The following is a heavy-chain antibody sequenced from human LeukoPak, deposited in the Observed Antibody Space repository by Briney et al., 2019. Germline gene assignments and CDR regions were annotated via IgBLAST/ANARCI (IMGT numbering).Heavy chain of an antibody. CDR2: ISYDGSNK. CDR1: GFTFSSFG. J-gene: IGHJ4*02. D-gene: IGHD3-22*01. V-gene: IGHV3-30*03. Sequence: PGKSLRLSCAASGFTFSSFGMHWVRQAPGKGLEWVAVISYDGSNKKYANSVKGRFTISRDNSKNTLYLQMNSLRGEDTAVYYCARDYDGSGHLNYFNYWGQGTLVTVSS. CDR3: ARDYDGSGHLNYFNY.